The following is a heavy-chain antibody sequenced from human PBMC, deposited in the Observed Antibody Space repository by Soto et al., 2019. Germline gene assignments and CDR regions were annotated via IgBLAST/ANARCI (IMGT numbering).Heavy chain of an antibody. CDR3: ARDFPTLYQYSSSSEGNWFDP. CDR2: IIPIFGTA. D-gene: IGHD6-6*01. J-gene: IGHJ5*02. V-gene: IGHV1-69*13. CDR1: GGTFSSYA. Sequence: GAAVKVSCKASGGTFSSYAISWVRQAPGQGLEWMGGIIPIFGTANYAQKFQGRVTITADESTSTAYMELSSLRSEDTAVYYCARDFPTLYQYSSSSEGNWFDPWGQGTLVTVSS.